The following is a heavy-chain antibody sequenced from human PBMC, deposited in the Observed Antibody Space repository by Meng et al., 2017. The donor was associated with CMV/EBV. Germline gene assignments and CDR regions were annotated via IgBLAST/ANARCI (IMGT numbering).Heavy chain of an antibody. CDR1: GGSISSYY. CDR3: ARLGDGYNSGYFDY. J-gene: IGHJ4*02. CDR2: IYYSGST. D-gene: IGHD5-24*01. Sequence: SDTLSLTCTASGGSISSYYWSWIRQPPGKGLEWIGYIYYSGSTNYNPSLKSRVTISVDTSKNQFSLKLSSVTAADTAVYYCARLGDGYNSGYFDYWGQGTLVTVSS. V-gene: IGHV4-59*01.